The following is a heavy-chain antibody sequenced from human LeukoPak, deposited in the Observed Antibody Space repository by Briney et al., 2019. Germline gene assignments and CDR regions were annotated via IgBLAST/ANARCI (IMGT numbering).Heavy chain of an antibody. Sequence: PGGSLRLSCAASGFTFSSYGMSWVRQAPGKGLEWVSAISGSGDRTYYADSVKGRFTISRDNSKNTLYLQMNSLRAEDTAIYYCARVFKLTGEGGYFDYWGQGTLVTVSS. CDR3: ARVFKLTGEGGYFDY. D-gene: IGHD7-27*01. CDR2: ISGSGDRT. V-gene: IGHV3-23*01. CDR1: GFTFSSYG. J-gene: IGHJ4*02.